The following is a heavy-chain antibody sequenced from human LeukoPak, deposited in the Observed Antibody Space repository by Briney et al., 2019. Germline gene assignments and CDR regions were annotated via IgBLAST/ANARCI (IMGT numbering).Heavy chain of an antibody. V-gene: IGHV1-2*02. D-gene: IGHD6-25*01. CDR1: GYTFTGYY. J-gene: IGHJ5*02. CDR3: ARLRGIAAAGGWFDP. Sequence: ASVKVSCKASGYTFTGYYMHWVRQAPGQGLEWMGWINPNSGGTNYAQKFQGRVTMTRDTSISTAYMELSRLRSDDTAVYHCARLRGIAAAGGWFDPWGQGTLVTVSS. CDR2: INPNSGGT.